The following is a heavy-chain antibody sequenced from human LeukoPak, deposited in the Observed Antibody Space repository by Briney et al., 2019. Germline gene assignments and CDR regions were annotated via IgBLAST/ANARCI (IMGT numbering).Heavy chain of an antibody. CDR3: AKLFYGSGDAGFDY. CDR1: GFTFSSYA. J-gene: IGHJ4*02. CDR2: ISGSGGST. Sequence: PGGSLRLSCAASGFTFSSYAMSWVRQAPGKGLEWVSTISGSGGSTYYADSVKDRFTISRDNSKNTLYLQMNSLRAEDTAVYYCAKLFYGSGDAGFDYWGQGTLVTVSS. V-gene: IGHV3-23*01. D-gene: IGHD3-10*01.